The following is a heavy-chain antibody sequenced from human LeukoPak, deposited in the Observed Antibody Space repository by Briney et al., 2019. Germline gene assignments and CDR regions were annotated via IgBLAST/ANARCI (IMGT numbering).Heavy chain of an antibody. CDR2: ISAYNGNT. CDR3: ATVFHREKFRSDANGFWNDVPFPNHAFDI. J-gene: IGHJ3*02. CDR1: GYTFTSYG. D-gene: IGHD1-1*01. V-gene: IGHV1-18*01. Sequence: ASVKVSCKASGYTFTSYGISWVRQAPGQGLEWMGWISAYNGNTNYAQKLQGRVTMTTDTSTSTAYMELRSLRSDDTAVYYCATVFHREKFRSDANGFWNDVPFPNHAFDIWGQGTMVTVSS.